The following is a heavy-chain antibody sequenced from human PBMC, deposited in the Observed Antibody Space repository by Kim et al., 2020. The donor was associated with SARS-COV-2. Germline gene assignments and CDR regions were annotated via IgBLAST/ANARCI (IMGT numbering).Heavy chain of an antibody. CDR2: IKQDGSEK. V-gene: IGHV3-7*03. CDR3: ARESRYCSGGSCSDRWDYYYYGMDV. Sequence: PGGSLRLSCAASGFTFSSYWMSWVRQAPGKGLEWVANIKQDGSEKYYVDSVKGRFTISRDNAKNSLYLQMNSLRAEDTAVYYCARESRYCSGGSCSDRWDYYYYGMDVWGQGTTVTVSS. D-gene: IGHD2-15*01. J-gene: IGHJ6*02. CDR1: GFTFSSYW.